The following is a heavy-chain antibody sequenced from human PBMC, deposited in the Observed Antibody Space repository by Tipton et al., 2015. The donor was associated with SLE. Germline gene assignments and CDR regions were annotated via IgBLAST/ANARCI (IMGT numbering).Heavy chain of an antibody. V-gene: IGHV4-39*07. CDR1: GDSITRSSFY. CDR2: IYYSGST. J-gene: IGHJ4*02. CDR3: ARDPGMSRYLDGRYFDY. D-gene: IGHD3-9*01. Sequence: TLSLTCTVSGDSITRSSFYWGWIRQPPGKGLEWIGSIYYSGSTEYNPSLKSRVTISIDSSKSQLSLNLRSVTAADTAVYYCARDPGMSRYLDGRYFDYWGRGTQVTVSS.